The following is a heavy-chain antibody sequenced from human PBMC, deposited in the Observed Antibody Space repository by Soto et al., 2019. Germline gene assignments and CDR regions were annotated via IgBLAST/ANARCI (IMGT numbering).Heavy chain of an antibody. V-gene: IGHV3-23*01. CDR2: ISGSGGST. J-gene: IGHJ4*02. CDR3: GKDYCSSPGYDRGGLDY. D-gene: IGHD2-2*01. CDR1: GFTFSSYA. Sequence: EVQLLESGGGLVQPGGSLRLSCAASGFTFSSYAMSWVRQAPGKGLEWVSAISGSGGSTYYADSVKGRFTISRDNSQYTLYLQMNGLRADATAVYYCGKDYCSSPGYDRGGLDYGGQGTLVTVSS.